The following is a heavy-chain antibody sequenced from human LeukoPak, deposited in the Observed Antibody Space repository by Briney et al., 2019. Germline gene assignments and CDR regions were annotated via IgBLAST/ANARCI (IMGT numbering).Heavy chain of an antibody. D-gene: IGHD6-13*01. CDR1: GFTFSTYA. CDR3: VKDTYSSSWSAFDV. Sequence: PGGSLILSCSASGFTFSTYAMHWVRQAPGKGLEFVSAINGNGVGTFYADSVKGRFTVSRDNSKSTLYLQMSSLRAEDTALYYCVKDTYSSSWSAFDVWGQGTMVTVSS. J-gene: IGHJ3*01. CDR2: INGNGVGT. V-gene: IGHV3-64D*06.